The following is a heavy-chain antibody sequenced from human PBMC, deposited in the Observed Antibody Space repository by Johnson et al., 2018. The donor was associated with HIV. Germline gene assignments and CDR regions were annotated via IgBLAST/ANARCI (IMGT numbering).Heavy chain of an antibody. Sequence: VQLVESGGGAVRPGGSLRLSCVVSGFTFEDYGMSWVRQAPGKGLEWVSAINWNGGSTTYADSVQGRFIISRDNAKNSLYLQMNSLRDEDTALYYCARGVIGEGATGGAFDIWGQGTMVTVSS. V-gene: IGHV3-20*04. CDR2: INWNGGST. J-gene: IGHJ3*02. D-gene: IGHD3-16*02. CDR3: ARGVIGEGATGGAFDI. CDR1: GFTFEDYG.